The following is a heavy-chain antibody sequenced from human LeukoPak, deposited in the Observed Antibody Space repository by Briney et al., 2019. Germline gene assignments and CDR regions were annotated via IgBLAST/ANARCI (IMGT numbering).Heavy chain of an antibody. Sequence: SHSLSLSCAISGDSGSINSASWHWIRQPPSKGLEWHGRIYYRSKWYNDYAVSVKSRITTNPDTSKKQFSLQLDSVTPEDTAVYYCARQFGNYMAYWGQGTLVTVSS. CDR1: GDSGSINSAS. V-gene: IGHV6-1*01. CDR3: ARQFGNYMAY. D-gene: IGHD3-16*01. J-gene: IGHJ4*02. CDR2: IYYRSKWYN.